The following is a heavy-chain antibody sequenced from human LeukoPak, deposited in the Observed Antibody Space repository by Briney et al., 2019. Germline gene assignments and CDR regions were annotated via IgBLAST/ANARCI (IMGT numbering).Heavy chain of an antibody. V-gene: IGHV3-11*03. Sequence: PGGSLRLSCAASGFTFSDYYMSWIRQAPGKGLEWVSYISSSSSYTNYADSEKGRFTISKANTKNSLYLQLNSPRAEDTALYYCGDGRYSNYLDLGGQGTRVSVS. CDR3: GDGRYSNYLDL. CDR2: ISSSSSYT. CDR1: GFTFSDYY. J-gene: IGHJ4*02. D-gene: IGHD4-11*01.